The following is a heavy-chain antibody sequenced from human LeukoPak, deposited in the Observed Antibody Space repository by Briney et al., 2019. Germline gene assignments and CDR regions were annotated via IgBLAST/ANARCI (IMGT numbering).Heavy chain of an antibody. CDR3: AKDRCSNGIGCYYYYMDV. V-gene: IGHV3-30*02. J-gene: IGHJ4*02. D-gene: IGHD2-8*01. CDR2: IQFDGSNE. CDR1: GFTFSSYG. Sequence: GGSLRLSCAASGFTFSSYGMHWVRQAPGKGLEWEAYIQFDGSNEQYADSVKGRFSISRDSSKNILYLQMNSLRAEDTAVYYCAKDRCSNGIGCYYYYMDVWGQGTLVTVSS.